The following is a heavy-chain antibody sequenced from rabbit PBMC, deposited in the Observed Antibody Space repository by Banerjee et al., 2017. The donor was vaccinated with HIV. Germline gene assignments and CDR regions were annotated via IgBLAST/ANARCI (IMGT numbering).Heavy chain of an antibody. J-gene: IGHJ4*01. CDR1: GFSFSSSNW. V-gene: IGHV1S45*01. CDR2: IHSVSGST. D-gene: IGHD1-1*01. CDR3: ARGNMYASGNGGYIDYFNL. Sequence: QEQLEESGGGLVKPGASLTLTCTASGFSFSSSNWICWVRQAPGKGLEWIACIHSVSGSTYYASWAKGRFTISKTSSTTVTLQMTSLTAADTATYFCARGNMYASGNGGYIDYFNLWGQGTLVTVS.